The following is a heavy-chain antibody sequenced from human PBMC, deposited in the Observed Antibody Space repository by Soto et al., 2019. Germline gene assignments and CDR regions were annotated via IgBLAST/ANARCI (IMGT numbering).Heavy chain of an antibody. V-gene: IGHV3-33*01. D-gene: IGHD3-10*01. CDR2: IWYDGSNK. CDR3: ARDLLLGEGLSGMDV. J-gene: IGHJ6*02. CDR1: GFTFSSYG. Sequence: QVQLVESGGGVVQPGRSLRLSCAASGFTFSSYGMHWVRQAPGKGLEWVAVIWYDGSNKYYADSVKGRFTISRDNSKNTLYLQMNSLRAEDTAVYYCARDLLLGEGLSGMDVWGQGTTVTVSS.